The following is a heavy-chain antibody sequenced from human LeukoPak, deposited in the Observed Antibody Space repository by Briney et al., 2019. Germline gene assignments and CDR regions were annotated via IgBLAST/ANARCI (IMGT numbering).Heavy chain of an antibody. CDR2: INGDGSST. D-gene: IGHD6-25*01. CDR3: ARGPPWYFDL. V-gene: IGHV3-74*01. CDR1: GFTFSSYW. J-gene: IGHJ2*01. Sequence: GGSLRLSCAASGFTFSSYWMHWVRQAPGKGLVWVSRINGDGSSTAYADSVKGRFTISRDSAKNTLYLQMNSLTAEDTAVYYCARGPPWYFDLWGRGTLVTVSS.